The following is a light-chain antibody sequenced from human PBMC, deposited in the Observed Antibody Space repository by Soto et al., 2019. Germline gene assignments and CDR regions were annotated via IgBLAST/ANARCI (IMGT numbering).Light chain of an antibody. J-gene: IGKJ2*01. CDR2: KAS. CDR3: QQYWYT. CDR1: QSISSW. Sequence: DIQMTQSPSTLSASVGDRVTITCRASQSISSWLAWYQQKPGKAPKLLIYKASSLESGVPSRFSGSGSGTESTLTISTLQPDNFATYYCQQYWYTFGQGTKLEIK. V-gene: IGKV1-5*03.